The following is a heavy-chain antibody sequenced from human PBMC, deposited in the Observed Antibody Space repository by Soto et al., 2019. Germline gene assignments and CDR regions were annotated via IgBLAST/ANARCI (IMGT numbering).Heavy chain of an antibody. CDR2: IYYSGST. CDR3: ARGDVDTAMVTSVYYYGMDV. Sequence: SETLSLTCTVSGGSVSSGSYYWSWIRQPPGKGLEWIGYIYYSGSTNYNPSLKSRVTISADTSKNQFSLKLSSVTAADTAVYYCARGDVDTAMVTSVYYYGMDVWGQGTTVTVSS. V-gene: IGHV4-61*01. CDR1: GGSVSSGSYY. D-gene: IGHD5-18*01. J-gene: IGHJ6*02.